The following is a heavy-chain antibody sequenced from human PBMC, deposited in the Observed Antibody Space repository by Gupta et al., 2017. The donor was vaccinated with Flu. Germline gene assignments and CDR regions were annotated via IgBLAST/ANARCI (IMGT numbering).Heavy chain of an antibody. V-gene: IGHV3-13*04. J-gene: IGHJ4*02. D-gene: IGHD3/OR15-3a*01. Sequence: EVQLVESGGDLVQPGGSLRLSCAASGFSFSSYDMHWVRHVVGKGLEWVSGIRSAGDTYSSASVKGRFIISREDSRKSLYLQMNSLIAEDTAVYFCAREGRTGNFDHWGQGTLVTVSS. CDR1: GFSFSSYD. CDR3: AREGRTGNFDH. CDR2: IRSAGDT.